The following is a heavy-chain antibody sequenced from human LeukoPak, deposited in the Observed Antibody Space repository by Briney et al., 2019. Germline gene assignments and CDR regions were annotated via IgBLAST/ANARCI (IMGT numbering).Heavy chain of an antibody. CDR1: GYSFTNYW. Sequence: GESLNTSCKCSGYSFTNYWIGWVRQLPAKGLEWMGIIYPGDSDTRYRPSFQGQVTIQAPTSIRAAFLQGSRLSDSRTALYFWSSSEGEMAIRLDYWGQGTLVTVSS. CDR3: SSSEGEMAIRLDY. CDR2: IYPGDSDT. D-gene: IGHD5-24*01. V-gene: IGHV5-51*01. J-gene: IGHJ4*02.